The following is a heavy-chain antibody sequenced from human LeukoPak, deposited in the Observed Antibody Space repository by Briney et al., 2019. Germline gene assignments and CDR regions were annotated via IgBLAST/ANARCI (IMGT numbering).Heavy chain of an antibody. V-gene: IGHV4-34*01. CDR1: GGSFSGYY. CDR3: ARRASPLGVLRYFDWLDTATGYYYYMDV. Sequence: SETLSLTCAVYGGSFSGYYWSWIRQPPGKGLEWIGEINHSGSTNYNPSLKSRVTISVDTSKNQFSLKLSSVTAADTAVHYCARRASPLGVLRYFDWLDTATGYYYYMDVWGKGTTVTISS. D-gene: IGHD3-9*01. J-gene: IGHJ6*03. CDR2: INHSGST.